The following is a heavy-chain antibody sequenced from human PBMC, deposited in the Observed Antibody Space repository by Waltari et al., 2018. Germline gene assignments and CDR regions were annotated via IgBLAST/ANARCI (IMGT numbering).Heavy chain of an antibody. V-gene: IGHV3-21*01. Sequence: EVQLVESGGGLVKTGGSLRLSGAAYGITFSSYSMKWVRQAPGKGLEWVSSISSSSSYIYYADSVKGRFTISRDNAKNSLYLQMNSLRAEDTAVYYCAREEYYDSSGYWGYWGQGTLVTVSS. CDR2: ISSSSSYI. J-gene: IGHJ4*02. D-gene: IGHD3-22*01. CDR1: GITFSSYS. CDR3: AREEYYDSSGYWGY.